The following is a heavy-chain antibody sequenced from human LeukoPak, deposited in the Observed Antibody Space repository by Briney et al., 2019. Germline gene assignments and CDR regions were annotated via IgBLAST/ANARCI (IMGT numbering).Heavy chain of an antibody. D-gene: IGHD6-13*01. J-gene: IGHJ5*02. V-gene: IGHV4-4*09. CDR3: ARSSSSWFYWFDP. CDR2: IYTTGRT. CDR1: GGSVNSYY. Sequence: SETLSLTCSVSGGSVNSYYWSWIRQPPGKGLEWIGYIYTTGRTNYNPSLKSRVTMSVDTSKNQFSLKLSSVTAADTAVYYCARSSSSWFYWFDPWGQGTLVTVSS.